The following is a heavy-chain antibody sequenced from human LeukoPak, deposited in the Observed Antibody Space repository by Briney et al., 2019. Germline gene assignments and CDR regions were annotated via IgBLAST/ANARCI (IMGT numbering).Heavy chain of an antibody. Sequence: ASVKVSCKASGYTFTSYDIHWVRQATGQGLEWMGWMNPNSGNTGYAQKFQGRVTMTRNTSISTAYMELSSLRSEDTAVYYCARAGYCSSTSCYTSFWFDPWGQGTLVTVSS. CDR2: MNPNSGNT. V-gene: IGHV1-8*01. D-gene: IGHD2-2*02. CDR1: GYTFTSYD. CDR3: ARAGYCSSTSCYTSFWFDP. J-gene: IGHJ5*02.